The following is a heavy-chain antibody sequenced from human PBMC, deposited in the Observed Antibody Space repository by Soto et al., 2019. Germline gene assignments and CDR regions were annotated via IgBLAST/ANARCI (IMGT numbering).Heavy chain of an antibody. CDR3: AREKVGTTFFDT. J-gene: IGHJ4*02. CDR1: GFAISRGYY. V-gene: IGHV4-38-2*02. CDR2: IYPSVSS. D-gene: IGHD2-21*02. Sequence: SETLSLTCSVSGFAISRGYYWSWVRQPPGKGLEWIGSIYPSVSSYHNPSLATRLGLSIDASKNQFTLNLTSVTAADTALDFCAREKVGTTFFDTWGQGIQVTVSS.